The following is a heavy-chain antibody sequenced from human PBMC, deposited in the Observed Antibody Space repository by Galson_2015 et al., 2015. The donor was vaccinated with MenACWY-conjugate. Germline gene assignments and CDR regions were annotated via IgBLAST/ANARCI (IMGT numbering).Heavy chain of an antibody. Sequence: QSGAEVKKPGESLKISCKAYGYTFTSYWIGWVRQMPGKGLEWMGIIYPGDSHTRYSPSFQGQVTISADKSISTAYLQWSSLKASDTAMYYCVRHLGIADTYFYYYYGMDVWGQGTTVTVSS. D-gene: IGHD6-13*01. V-gene: IGHV5-51*01. CDR2: IYPGDSHT. CDR3: VRHLGIADTYFYYYYGMDV. J-gene: IGHJ6*02. CDR1: GYTFTSYW.